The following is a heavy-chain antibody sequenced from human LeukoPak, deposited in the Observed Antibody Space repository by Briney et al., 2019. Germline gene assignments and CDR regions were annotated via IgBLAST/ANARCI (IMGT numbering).Heavy chain of an antibody. CDR1: GASISSGGYS. V-gene: IGHV4-30-2*01. D-gene: IGHD4-17*01. J-gene: IGHJ4*02. CDR3: ARANLDYGDYDYFDY. CDR2: IYHSGST. Sequence: SETLSLTCAVPGASISSGGYSWSWIRQPPGKGLEWIGYIYHSGSTYYNPSLKSRVTISVDRSKNQFSLKLSSVTAADTAVYYCARANLDYGDYDYFDYWGQGTLVTVSS.